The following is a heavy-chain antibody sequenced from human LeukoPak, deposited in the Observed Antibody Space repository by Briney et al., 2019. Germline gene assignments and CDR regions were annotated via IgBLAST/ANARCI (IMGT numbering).Heavy chain of an antibody. J-gene: IGHJ4*02. D-gene: IGHD1-1*01. CDR1: GFTFSNAW. CDR3: TRDRGAYNLYDY. V-gene: IGHV3-15*07. CDR2: IKSKTDGGTT. Sequence: GGPLRLSCAASGFTFSNAWMNWVRQAPGKGLEWVGRIKSKTDGGTTDYAAPVKGRFTISRDDSKNTLYLQMNSLKTEDTAVYHCTRDRGAYNLYDYWGQGTLVTVSS.